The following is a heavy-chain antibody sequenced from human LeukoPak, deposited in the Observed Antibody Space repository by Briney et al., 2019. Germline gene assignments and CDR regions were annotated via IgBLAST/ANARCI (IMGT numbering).Heavy chain of an antibody. CDR3: ARQVEYSSSWFDY. D-gene: IGHD6-13*01. Sequence: SETLSLTCTVSGGSISSSSSYWGWIRQPPGKGLECIGSIYYSGSTYYNPSLKSRVTISVDTSKNQFSLKLSSVTAADTAVYYSARQVEYSSSWFDYWGQGTLVTVSS. J-gene: IGHJ4*02. CDR2: IYYSGST. CDR1: GGSISSSSSY. V-gene: IGHV4-39*01.